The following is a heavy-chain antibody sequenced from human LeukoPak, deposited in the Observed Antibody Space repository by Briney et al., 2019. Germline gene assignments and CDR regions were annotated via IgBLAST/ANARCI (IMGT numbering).Heavy chain of an antibody. CDR3: ARSANTDGGDGYYFDY. CDR1: GGTFSSYA. D-gene: IGHD2-21*02. J-gene: IGHJ4*02. CDR2: LIPIFGTA. V-gene: IGHV1-69*06. Sequence: ASVKVSCKASGGTFSSYAISWVRQAPGQGLEWMGGLIPIFGTANYAQKFQGRVTITADKSTSTAYMELSSLRSEDTAVYYCARSANTDGGDGYYFDYWGRGTLVTVSS.